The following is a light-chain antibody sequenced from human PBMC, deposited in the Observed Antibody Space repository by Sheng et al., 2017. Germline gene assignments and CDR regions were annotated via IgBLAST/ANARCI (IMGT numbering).Light chain of an antibody. J-gene: IGLJ2*01. Sequence: QSALTQPASVSGSPGQSITISCTGTSSDVGSYNLVSWYQQHPGKAPKLMIYEVSKRPSGVSNRFSGSKSGNTASLTISGLQAEDEADYYCCSYAGSVVFGGRDQADRP. CDR3: CSYAGSVV. V-gene: IGLV2-23*02. CDR2: EVS. CDR1: SSDVGSYNL.